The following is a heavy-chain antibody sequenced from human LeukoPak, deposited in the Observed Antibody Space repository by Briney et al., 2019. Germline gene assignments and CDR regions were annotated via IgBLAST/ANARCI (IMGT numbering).Heavy chain of an antibody. Sequence: GGSLRLSCAASRFPFRTYAMSWVRQAPRKGLEWVSAISGNGGSTYYADSVKGRFTISRDNSKNTLFLQMNSLRAEDTAVYYCARGYIYGYHYWGQGTLVTVSS. CDR2: ISGNGGST. CDR1: RFPFRTYA. CDR3: ARGYIYGYHY. V-gene: IGHV3-23*01. D-gene: IGHD5-18*01. J-gene: IGHJ4*02.